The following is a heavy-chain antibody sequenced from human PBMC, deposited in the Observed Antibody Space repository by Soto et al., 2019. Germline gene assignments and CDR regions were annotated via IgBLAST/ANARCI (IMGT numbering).Heavy chain of an antibody. V-gene: IGHV4-59*01. J-gene: IGHJ2*01. CDR2: IYYSGSA. Sequence: SETLSLTCTVSGGSISSYYWSWIRQPPGKGLEWIGYIYYSGSANYNPSLKSRVTISVDTSKNQFSLKLSSVTAADTAVYYCARVRSPKPSYWYFDLWGRGTLVTVSS. CDR1: GGSISSYY. CDR3: ARVRSPKPSYWYFDL.